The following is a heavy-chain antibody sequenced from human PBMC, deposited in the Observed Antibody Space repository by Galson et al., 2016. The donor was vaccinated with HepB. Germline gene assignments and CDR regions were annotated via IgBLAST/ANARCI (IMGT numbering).Heavy chain of an antibody. CDR2: ISYGGSNK. CDR3: AKRFSSGWYPAY. Sequence: SLRLSCAASGFTFSDFGMHWVRQAPDKGLEWVAVISYGGSNKYYADSAKGRFTISRDNSKNTLYLQMNSLRAEDTAVYYCAKRFSSGWYPAYWGQGTLVTVSS. D-gene: IGHD6-19*01. V-gene: IGHV3-30*18. J-gene: IGHJ4*02. CDR1: GFTFSDFG.